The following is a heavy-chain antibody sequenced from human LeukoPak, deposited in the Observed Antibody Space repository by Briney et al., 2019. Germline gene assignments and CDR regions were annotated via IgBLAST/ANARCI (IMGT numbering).Heavy chain of an antibody. D-gene: IGHD5-18*01. CDR3: ARDGYSYGYAHFFDY. V-gene: IGHV1-46*03. CDR1: GYTFTSYY. J-gene: IGHJ4*02. CDR2: INPSGGST. Sequence: ASVKVSCKASGYTFTSYYMHWVRQAPGQGLEWMGIINPSGGSTSYAQKFQGRVTMTRDTSTSTVYIELSSLRSEDTAVYYCARDGYSYGYAHFFDYWGQGTLVTVSS.